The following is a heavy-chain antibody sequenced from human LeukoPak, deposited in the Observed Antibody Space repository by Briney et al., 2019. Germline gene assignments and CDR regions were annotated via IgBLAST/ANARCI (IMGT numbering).Heavy chain of an antibody. D-gene: IGHD3-3*01. Sequence: GGSLRLSCAASGFNFDDYTMHWVRQAPGKSLEWVSLISWDGGSRFYADSVKGRFIISRDNSKNSLYLQMNSLRTEDSALYYCAKGGVETETLLDAFDIWGQGAMVTVSS. V-gene: IGHV3-43*01. CDR1: GFNFDDYT. CDR3: AKGGVETETLLDAFDI. J-gene: IGHJ3*02. CDR2: ISWDGGSR.